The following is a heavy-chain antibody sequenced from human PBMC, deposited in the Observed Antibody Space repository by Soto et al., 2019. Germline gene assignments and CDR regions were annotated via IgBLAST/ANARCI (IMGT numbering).Heavy chain of an antibody. CDR3: ATYYDILTGYSGGDAFDI. Sequence: GASVKVSCKASGYTFTSYDINWVRQATGQGLEWMGWMNPNSGNTGYAQKFQGRVTMTRNTSISTAYMELSSLRSEDTALYYFATYYDILTGYSGGDAFDIWGQGTMVTVSS. V-gene: IGHV1-8*01. D-gene: IGHD3-9*01. J-gene: IGHJ3*02. CDR2: MNPNSGNT. CDR1: GYTFTSYD.